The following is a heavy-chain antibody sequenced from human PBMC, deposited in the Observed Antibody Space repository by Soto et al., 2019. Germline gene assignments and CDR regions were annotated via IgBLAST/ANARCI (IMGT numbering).Heavy chain of an antibody. CDR2: IYYSGST. V-gene: IGHV4-59*01. J-gene: IGHJ4*02. CDR1: GGSISSYY. Sequence: PSETLSLTCTVSGGSISSYYWSWIRQPPGKGLEWIGYIYYSGSTNYNPSLKSRVTISVDTSKNQFSLKLSSVTAADTAVYYCARDSRYNWNDFFDSWGQGTLVTVSS. CDR3: ARDSRYNWNDFFDS. D-gene: IGHD1-1*01.